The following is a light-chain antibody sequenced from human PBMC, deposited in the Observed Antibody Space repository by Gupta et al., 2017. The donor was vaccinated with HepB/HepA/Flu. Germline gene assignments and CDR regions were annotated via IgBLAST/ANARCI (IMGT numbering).Light chain of an antibody. V-gene: IGKV3-11*01. CDR2: DAS. Sequence: EIVLTQSPATLSLSPGETATLSCRASQSVSSYLAWYQQKPGQAPRLLISDASNRATGIPARFSGNGSGTDFTLTISSREPEDFAVYYCQQRSNWCTFGQGTKLE. CDR1: QSVSSY. J-gene: IGKJ2*02. CDR3: QQRSNWCT.